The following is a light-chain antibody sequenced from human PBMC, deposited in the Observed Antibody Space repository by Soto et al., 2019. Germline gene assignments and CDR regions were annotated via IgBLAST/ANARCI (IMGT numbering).Light chain of an antibody. V-gene: IGLV2-14*01. CDR2: EVR. CDR1: MRDVGAYNL. Sequence: QSALTRPASVSGSPGQSITSSCAGTMRDVGAYNLVSWYQQHPGRAPQLIIYEVRNRPSGISFRFSGSKSGNTASLTISGLQAEDEADYYCSSYTSKSSLIFGGGTKVTVL. J-gene: IGLJ2*01. CDR3: SSYTSKSSLI.